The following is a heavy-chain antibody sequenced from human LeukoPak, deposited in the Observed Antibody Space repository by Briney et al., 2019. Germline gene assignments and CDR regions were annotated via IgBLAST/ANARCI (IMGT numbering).Heavy chain of an antibody. CDR3: ARRGYGSGSYEYYYYYYMDV. CDR1: GFTFSSYE. D-gene: IGHD3-10*01. Sequence: GGSLRLSCAASGFTFSSYEMNWVRQAPGKGLEWVSSISGSSSYIYYGDSVKGRCTISRDNAKNSLYLQMNSLRAEDTALYHCARRGYGSGSYEYYYYYYMDVWGKGTTVTVSS. J-gene: IGHJ6*03. CDR2: ISGSSSYI. V-gene: IGHV3-21*04.